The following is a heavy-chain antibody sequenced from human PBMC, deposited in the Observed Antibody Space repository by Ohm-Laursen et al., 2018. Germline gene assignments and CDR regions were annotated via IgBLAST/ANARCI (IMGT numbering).Heavy chain of an antibody. J-gene: IGHJ4*02. V-gene: IGHV4-34*01. Sequence: PGTLSLTCAVYGGSFSGYYWSWIRQPPGKGLEWIGEIKHSGSTNYNPSLKSRVIISVDTSKNQFSLKLSSVTAADTAVYYCARNSSSRIDYWGQGTLVTVSS. CDR2: IKHSGST. CDR3: ARNSSSRIDY. CDR1: GGSFSGYY. D-gene: IGHD6-13*01.